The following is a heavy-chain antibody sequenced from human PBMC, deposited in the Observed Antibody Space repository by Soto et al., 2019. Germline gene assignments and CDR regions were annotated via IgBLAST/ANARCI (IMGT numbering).Heavy chain of an antibody. CDR2: TRNKANSYTT. D-gene: IGHD3-22*01. V-gene: IGHV3-72*01. CDR3: ARVDDSSGYYLDY. J-gene: IGHJ4*02. Sequence: GGSLRLSCAASGFTFSDHYMDWVRQAPGKGLERVGRTRNKANSYTTEYAASVKGRFTISRDDSKNSLYLQMNSLKTEDTAVYYCARVDDSSGYYLDYWGQGTLVTVSS. CDR1: GFTFSDHY.